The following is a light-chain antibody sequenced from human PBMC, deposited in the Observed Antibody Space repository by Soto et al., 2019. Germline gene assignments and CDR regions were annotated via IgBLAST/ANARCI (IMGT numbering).Light chain of an antibody. CDR1: QSVSSNY. CDR3: QQRRDWLGT. V-gene: IGKV3-11*01. Sequence: EIVLTQSPGTLSLSPGERATLSCRASQSVSSNYVAWYQQKPGQTPRLLIYDASKRAAGIPARFSGSGSGTDFTLTISSLQPEDFAVYYCQQRRDWLGTFGQGTKVDIK. CDR2: DAS. J-gene: IGKJ1*01.